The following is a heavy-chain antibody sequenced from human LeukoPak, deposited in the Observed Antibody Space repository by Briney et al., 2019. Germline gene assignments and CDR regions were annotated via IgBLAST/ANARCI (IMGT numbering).Heavy chain of an antibody. V-gene: IGHV3-20*04. CDR1: GFTFSNYG. D-gene: IGHD6-19*01. Sequence: GGSLRLSCAASGFTFSNYGMSWVRQAPGKGLEWVSGINWNGGSTGYADSVKGRFTISRDNAKNSLYLQMNSLRAEDTALYYCARDSSGVPTYWGQGTLVTVSS. CDR2: INWNGGST. CDR3: ARDSSGVPTY. J-gene: IGHJ4*02.